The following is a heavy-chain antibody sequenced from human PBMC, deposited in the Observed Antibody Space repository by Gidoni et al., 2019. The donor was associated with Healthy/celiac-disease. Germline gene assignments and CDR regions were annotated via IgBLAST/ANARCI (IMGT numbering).Heavy chain of an antibody. CDR3: AREFYSSGRGLDY. CDR2: ISYDGSNK. J-gene: IGHJ4*02. V-gene: IGHV3-30-3*01. Sequence: QVQLVESGGGVVQPGRSLRLSCAAYGFPFSSYAMHWVRQAPGKGLEWVAVISYDGSNKYYADSVKGRFTISRDNSKNTLYLQMNSLRAEDTAVYYCAREFYSSGRGLDYWGQGTLVTVSS. D-gene: IGHD3-10*01. CDR1: GFPFSSYA.